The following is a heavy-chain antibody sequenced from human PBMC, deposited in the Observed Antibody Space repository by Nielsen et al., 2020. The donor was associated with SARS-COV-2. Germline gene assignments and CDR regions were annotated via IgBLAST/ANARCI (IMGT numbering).Heavy chain of an antibody. CDR3: ASSGWLDY. D-gene: IGHD6-19*01. J-gene: IGHJ4*02. V-gene: IGHV3-66*01. Sequence: GESLKISCVASGFTVSDNDMSWVRQAPGKGLEWVSVLYSDGSSYSADSVKGRFTISRDNAQSSLYLLMNNLRAEDTAVYYCASSGWLDYWGQGTRVTVSS. CDR2: LYSDGSS. CDR1: GFTVSDND.